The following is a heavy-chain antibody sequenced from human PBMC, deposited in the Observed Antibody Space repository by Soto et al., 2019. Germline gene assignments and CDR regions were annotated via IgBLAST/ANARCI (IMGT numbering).Heavy chain of an antibody. J-gene: IGHJ6*02. Sequence: SETLSLTCTVSGGSMTNYYWSWIRQPPGKGLEWIGYTYYSGNTNYNPSLKSRVTISVDTSKNQFSLKLSSVTAADTAVYYCARCSVRYYYYYGMDVWGQGTTVTSP. CDR3: ARCSVRYYYYYGMDV. V-gene: IGHV4-59*01. CDR2: TYYSGNT. D-gene: IGHD3-10*01. CDR1: GGSMTNYY.